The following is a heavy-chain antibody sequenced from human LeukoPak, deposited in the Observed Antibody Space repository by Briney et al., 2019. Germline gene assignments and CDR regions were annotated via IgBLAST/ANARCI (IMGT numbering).Heavy chain of an antibody. J-gene: IGHJ4*02. V-gene: IGHV4-34*01. Sequence: SETLSLTCAVYGGSFSGYYWSWIRQPPGKGLEWIGEINHSGSTNYNPSLKSRVTISVDTSKNQFSLKLSSVTAADTAVYYCARGIGEWELLSLDYWGQGTLVTVSS. CDR3: ARGIGEWELLSLDY. CDR2: INHSGST. D-gene: IGHD1-26*01. CDR1: GGSFSGYY.